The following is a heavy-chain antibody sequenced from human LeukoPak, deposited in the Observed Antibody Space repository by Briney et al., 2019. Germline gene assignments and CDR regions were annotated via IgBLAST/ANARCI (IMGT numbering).Heavy chain of an antibody. D-gene: IGHD4-17*01. Sequence: GGSLRLSCAASGFTFSSYWMHWVRQAPGKGLVWVSRINSDGSSTSYADSVKGRSTISRDNAKNTLYLQMNSLRAEDTAVYYCARDYGDYSYYFDYWGLGTLVTVSS. CDR2: INSDGSST. CDR1: GFTFSSYW. V-gene: IGHV3-74*01. CDR3: ARDYGDYSYYFDY. J-gene: IGHJ4*02.